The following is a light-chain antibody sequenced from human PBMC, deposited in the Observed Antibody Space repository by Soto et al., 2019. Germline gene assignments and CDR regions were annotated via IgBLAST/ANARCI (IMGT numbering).Light chain of an antibody. J-gene: IGLJ2*01. CDR1: SSDVGSYNL. Sequence: QSALTQPASVSGSPGQSITISCTGTSSDVGSYNLVSWYQQHPGKAPKLMIYEGSKRPSGVPNRFSGSKSGNTASLTISGLQAEDEADYYCCSYAGSSTLGFGGGTQLTVL. CDR2: EGS. CDR3: CSYAGSSTLG. V-gene: IGLV2-23*01.